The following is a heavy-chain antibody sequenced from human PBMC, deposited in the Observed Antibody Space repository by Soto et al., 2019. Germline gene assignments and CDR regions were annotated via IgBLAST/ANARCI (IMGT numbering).Heavy chain of an antibody. D-gene: IGHD2-15*01. CDR3: AKDPYSVVVVAAPGYYFDY. J-gene: IGHJ4*02. V-gene: IGHV3-23*01. CDR1: GFTFSSYA. Sequence: GGSLRLSCAASGFTFSSYAMSWVRQAPGKGLEWVSAISGSGGSTYYADSVKGRFTISRDNSKNTLYLQMNSLRAEDTAVYYCAKDPYSVVVVAAPGYYFDYWGQGTLVTVSS. CDR2: ISGSGGST.